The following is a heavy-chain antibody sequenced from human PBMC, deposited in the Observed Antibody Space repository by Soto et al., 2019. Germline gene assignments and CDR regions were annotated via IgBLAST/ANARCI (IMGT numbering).Heavy chain of an antibody. CDR3: AGDLRPSDY. CDR2: ISAYNCNT. CDR1: GYTFTSYF. J-gene: IGHJ4*02. Sequence: QVQLVQSGAEVKKPGASVKVSCKASGYTFTSYFISWVRQAPGQGLEWMGWISAYNCNTNYVPKLQGRVTITTDTSTIRAYMALRSLRSGDTAVYYCAGDLRPSDYWGQGTLVTVSS. V-gene: IGHV1-18*01.